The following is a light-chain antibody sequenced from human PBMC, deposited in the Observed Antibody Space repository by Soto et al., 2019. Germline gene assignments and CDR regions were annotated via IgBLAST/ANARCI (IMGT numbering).Light chain of an antibody. Sequence: QAVVPQPPSVSAAPGQKVTISCSGSSSNIGSTFVSWYQHLPGAAPKLLIYDNDQRPSGIPDRFSGSRSGTSATLGITGLQTGDEADYYCAAWDTSLSAVLLGGGTKLTVL. J-gene: IGLJ2*01. V-gene: IGLV1-51*01. CDR1: SSNIGSTF. CDR3: AAWDTSLSAVL. CDR2: DND.